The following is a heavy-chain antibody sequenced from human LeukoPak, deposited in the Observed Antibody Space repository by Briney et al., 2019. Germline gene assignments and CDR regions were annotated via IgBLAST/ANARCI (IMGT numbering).Heavy chain of an antibody. J-gene: IGHJ4*02. V-gene: IGHV1-18*01. D-gene: IGHD4-11*01. CDR2: ISPDNGRT. CDR1: GYTFNTYG. CDR3: ATGPVYSYDY. Sequence: GASVKVSCKGSGYTFNTYGINCVRQAPGQGLEFMGWISPDNGRTNYAQNLQARVTMTTDTPTRTAYLELRSLRSDDTAGYYCATGPVYSYDYWGQGTLVTVSS.